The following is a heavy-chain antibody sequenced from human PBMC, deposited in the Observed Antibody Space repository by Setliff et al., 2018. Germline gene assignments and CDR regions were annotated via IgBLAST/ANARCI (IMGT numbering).Heavy chain of an antibody. CDR2: IYETGST. D-gene: IGHD3-10*01. CDR1: GASISSHY. CDR3: ARVWIYYGSGSLRTKLYGMDV. J-gene: IGHJ6*02. V-gene: IGHV4-59*11. Sequence: SETLSLTCSVSGASISSHYWSWIRQSSGKDLEWIGTIYETGSTDYNPSLKSRVTISTDTSKNQFSLKLSSVTAADTAVYYCARVWIYYGSGSLRTKLYGMDVWGQGTTVTVSS.